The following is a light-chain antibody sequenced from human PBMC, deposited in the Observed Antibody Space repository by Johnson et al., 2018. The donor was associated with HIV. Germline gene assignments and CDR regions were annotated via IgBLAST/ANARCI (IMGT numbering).Light chain of an antibody. J-gene: IGLJ1*01. CDR2: ENN. CDR1: SSNVGNNY. CDR3: GTWDSSLSAGV. Sequence: QLVLTQPPSVSAAPGQKVTIYCSGSSSNVGNNYVSWYQQLPGTAPKLLIYENNKRPSGIPDRFSGSKSGTSATLGITGLQTGDEADYYCGTWDSSLSAGVFGTVTKSPS. V-gene: IGLV1-51*02.